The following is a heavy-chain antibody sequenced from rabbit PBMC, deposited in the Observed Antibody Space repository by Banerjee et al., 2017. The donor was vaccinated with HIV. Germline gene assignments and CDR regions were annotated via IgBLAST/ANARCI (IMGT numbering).Heavy chain of an antibody. J-gene: IGHJ4*01. Sequence: QSLEESGGDLVKPGASLTLTCTASGFSFSSSLYMCWVRQAPGKGLEWIACIYAGSSGSTYYASWAKGRFTISKTSSTTVTLQMTSLTAADTATYFCARDFSYGGYGVYFNLWGPGTLVTVS. CDR1: GFSFSSSLY. D-gene: IGHD6-1*01. CDR3: ARDFSYGGYGVYFNL. CDR2: IYAGSSGST. V-gene: IGHV1S40*01.